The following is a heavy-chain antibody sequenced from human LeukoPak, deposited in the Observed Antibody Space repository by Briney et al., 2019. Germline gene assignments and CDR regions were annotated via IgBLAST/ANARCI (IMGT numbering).Heavy chain of an antibody. Sequence: PSENLSFTCTVSGGSISSYYWSWLRQPAGKGLEWIGRIYTSGSTNYNPSLKSRVTLIVDTSKNQFSLKLSSVTAADTAVYYCARDNVPDGGMDVWGQGTTVTVSS. V-gene: IGHV4-4*07. CDR1: GGSISSYY. J-gene: IGHJ6*02. CDR2: IYTSGST. CDR3: ARDNVPDGGMDV. D-gene: IGHD2-8*01.